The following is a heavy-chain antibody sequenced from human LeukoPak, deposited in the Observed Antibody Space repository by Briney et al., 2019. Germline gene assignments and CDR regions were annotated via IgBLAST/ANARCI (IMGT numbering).Heavy chain of an antibody. CDR1: GFPFSSYS. V-gene: IGHV3-7*01. Sequence: GGSLRLSCAASGFPFSSYSITWVRQAPGKGLEWVANIKPDGTTKFYVDSVKGRFTISRDNSKNTLYLQMNSLRAEDTAVYYCAKDLDYWGQGTLVTVSS. J-gene: IGHJ4*02. CDR3: AKDLDY. CDR2: IKPDGTTK.